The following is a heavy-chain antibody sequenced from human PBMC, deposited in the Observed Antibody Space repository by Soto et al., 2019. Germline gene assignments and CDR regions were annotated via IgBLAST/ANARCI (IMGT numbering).Heavy chain of an antibody. CDR2: INWNGGST. D-gene: IGHD3-3*01. V-gene: IGHV3-20*01. CDR3: ARDFTNYDFWSGYYYYYYYMDV. CDR1: GFTFDDYG. Sequence: PGGSLRLSCAASGFTFDDYGMSWVRQAPGKGLEWVSGINWNGGSTGYADSVKGRFTISRDNAKNSLYLQMNSLRAEDTALYHCARDFTNYDFWSGYYYYYYYMDVWGKGTTVTVSS. J-gene: IGHJ6*03.